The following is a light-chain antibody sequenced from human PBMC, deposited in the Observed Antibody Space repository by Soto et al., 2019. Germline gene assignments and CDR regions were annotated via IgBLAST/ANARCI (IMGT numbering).Light chain of an antibody. CDR1: QSISSW. Sequence: DIQVTQSPSTLSASVGDRVTITCRASQSISSWLAWYQPKPGKAPKLLIYDASSLESGVPSRSSGSGSGTEFTLTISSLQPDDFATYYCQQYNSYSTFGQGTKVDI. V-gene: IGKV1-5*01. CDR2: DAS. CDR3: QQYNSYST. J-gene: IGKJ1*01.